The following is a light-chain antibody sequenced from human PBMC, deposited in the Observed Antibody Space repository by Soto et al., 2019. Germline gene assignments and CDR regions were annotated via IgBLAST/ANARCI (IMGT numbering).Light chain of an antibody. CDR1: SSDFGDYNY. Sequence: QSALTQPRSVSGSPGQSVTISCTGTSSDFGDYNYVSWYQHHPGKAPKLMIYDVSERPSGVPDRFSDSKSGNTASLTISGLQAEDEADYYCCSYAGTFYVFGTGTKVTVL. J-gene: IGLJ1*01. CDR2: DVS. V-gene: IGLV2-11*01. CDR3: CSYAGTFYV.